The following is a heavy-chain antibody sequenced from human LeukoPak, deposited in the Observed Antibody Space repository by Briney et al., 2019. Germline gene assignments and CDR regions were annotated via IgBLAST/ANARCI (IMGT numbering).Heavy chain of an antibody. J-gene: IGHJ5*02. V-gene: IGHV4-59*01. CDR1: GGSISGYY. CDR3: AREINWFDP. CDR2: IYYSGTT. Sequence: PSETLSLTCTVSGGSISGYYGSWIRQPPGKGLEWIGYIYYSGTTNYSPSLKSRVTISVDTSKNQFSLKLSSVTAADTAVYYCAREINWFDPWGQGTLVIVSS.